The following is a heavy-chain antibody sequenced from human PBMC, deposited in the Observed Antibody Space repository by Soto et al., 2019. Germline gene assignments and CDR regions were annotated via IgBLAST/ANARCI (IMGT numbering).Heavy chain of an antibody. CDR1: GGSFSGYY. V-gene: IGHV4-34*01. CDR2: INHSGST. D-gene: IGHD6-13*01. CDR3: ARVPVFSWAYYYYGMDV. J-gene: IGHJ6*02. Sequence: PSETLSLTCAVYGGSFSGYYWSWIRQPPGKGLEWIGEINHSGSTNYNPSLKSRVTISVDTSKNQFSLKLSSVTAADTAVYYCARVPVFSWAYYYYGMDVWGQGTTVTVSS.